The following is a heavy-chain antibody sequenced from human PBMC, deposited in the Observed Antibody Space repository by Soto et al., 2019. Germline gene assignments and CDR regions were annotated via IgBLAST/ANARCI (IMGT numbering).Heavy chain of an antibody. Sequence: PSETLSLTCTVSGGSISSYYWSWIRQPPGKGLEWIGYIYYSGSTKYNPSLKSRVTISVDTSKNQFSLKLSSATAADSAVYYCARERGYSTIDYCYYYGMDVWGQGTTVTVSS. V-gene: IGHV4-59*01. CDR1: GGSISSYY. D-gene: IGHD6-13*01. CDR3: ARERGYSTIDYCYYYGMDV. J-gene: IGHJ6*02. CDR2: IYYSGST.